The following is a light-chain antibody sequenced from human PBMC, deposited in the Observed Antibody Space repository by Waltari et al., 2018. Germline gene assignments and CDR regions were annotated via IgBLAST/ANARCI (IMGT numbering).Light chain of an antibody. Sequence: QSALTQPASVSGSPGQSITISCTGTSSDVGGYPYVSWYQHHPGKAPKLMIHYVNKRPSAVSYRFSGSKSCNPASRTISGFHAEDEAEYYCSSYTTTSTFYVFGTGTKVTVL. J-gene: IGLJ1*01. V-gene: IGLV2-14*03. CDR1: SSDVGGYPY. CDR3: SSYTTTSTFYV. CDR2: YVN.